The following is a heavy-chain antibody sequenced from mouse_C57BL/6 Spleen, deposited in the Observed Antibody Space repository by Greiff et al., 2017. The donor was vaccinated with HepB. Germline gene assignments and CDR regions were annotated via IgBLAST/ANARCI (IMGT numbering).Heavy chain of an antibody. V-gene: IGHV1-62-2*01. J-gene: IGHJ3*01. CDR3: ARHGEDYYDYDVAWFAY. CDR1: GYTFTEYT. CDR2: FYPGSGSI. D-gene: IGHD2-4*01. Sequence: QVQLKQSGAELVKPGASVKLSCKASGYTFTEYTIHWVKQRSGQGLEWIGWFYPGSGSIKYNEKFKDKATLTADKSSSTVYMELSRLTSEDSAVYFCARHGEDYYDYDVAWFAYWGQGTLVTVSA.